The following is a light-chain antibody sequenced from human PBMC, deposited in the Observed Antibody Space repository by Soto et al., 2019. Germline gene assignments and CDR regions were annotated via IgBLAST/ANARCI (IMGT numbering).Light chain of an antibody. V-gene: IGKV3-15*01. CDR2: DAS. Sequence: EIVITQSPPTLSVSPGGKATLSSRASQSVSSSLAWFQQKPGQAPRLLIYDASTRATGITARFSGSGSGREFTLPTSSLQYQDSAVYYCQQYNSWWWTFGQGTKVDIK. CDR1: QSVSSS. CDR3: QQYNSWWWT. J-gene: IGKJ1*01.